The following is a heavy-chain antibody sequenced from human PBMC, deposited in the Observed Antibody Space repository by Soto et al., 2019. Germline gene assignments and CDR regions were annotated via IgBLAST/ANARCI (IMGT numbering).Heavy chain of an antibody. CDR3: ARVRIPLIAVAGTGLGY. D-gene: IGHD6-19*01. CDR2: IIPIFGTA. V-gene: IGHV1-69*13. Sequence: SVKVSCKASGGTFSSYAISWVRQAPGQGLEWMGGIIPIFGTANYAQKFQGRVTITADESTSTAYMELSSLRSEDTAVYYCARVRIPLIAVAGTGLGYWGQGTLVTVSS. CDR1: GGTFSSYA. J-gene: IGHJ4*02.